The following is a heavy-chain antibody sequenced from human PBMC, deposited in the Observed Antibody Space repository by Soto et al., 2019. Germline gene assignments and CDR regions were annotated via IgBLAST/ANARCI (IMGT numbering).Heavy chain of an antibody. D-gene: IGHD1-20*01. Sequence: SGPTLVNPTETLTLTCTFSGFSLTSPGMCVSWIRQPPGKALEWLALIEGDDDDKYYSTSLKTRLTISKDTRKNQVVLTMANMDPADTGTYYCARSIRGPRRFNGMGVWGQGTTVTVSS. V-gene: IGHV2-70*13. CDR1: GFSLTSPGMC. CDR3: ARSIRGPRRFNGMGV. J-gene: IGHJ6*02. CDR2: IEGDDDDK.